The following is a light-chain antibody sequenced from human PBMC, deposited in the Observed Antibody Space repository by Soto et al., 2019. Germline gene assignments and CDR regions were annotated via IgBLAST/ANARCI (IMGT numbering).Light chain of an antibody. J-gene: IGKJ4*01. V-gene: IGKV1-9*01. Sequence: IQLTHSPSSLSASVGERVTGTCRASQDIRNYLAWYQQKPGKAPKLLICDASTLYSGVPSRFSGSGSGTDFTLTISGLQPEDFAAYYCQKLRSYPSTCGGGTTGDIK. CDR2: DAS. CDR1: QDIRNY. CDR3: QKLRSYPST.